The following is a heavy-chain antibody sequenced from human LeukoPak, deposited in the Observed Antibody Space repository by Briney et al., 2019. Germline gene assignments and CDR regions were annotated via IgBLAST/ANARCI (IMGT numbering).Heavy chain of an antibody. J-gene: IGHJ4*02. D-gene: IGHD3-10*02. CDR2: INHSGST. V-gene: IGHV4-34*01. CDR3: ARGTLVRGISY. Sequence: SETLSLTSAVYGESFIDYYWNWIRQSPGKGLEWIGDINHSGSTNYNPSLKSRVTISKDTSKKQFSLKLSSVTAADTAVYSCARGTLVRGISYWGQGALVTVSS. CDR1: GESFIDYY.